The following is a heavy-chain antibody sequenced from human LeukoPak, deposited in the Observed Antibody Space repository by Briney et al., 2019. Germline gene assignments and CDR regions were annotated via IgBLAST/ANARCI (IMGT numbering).Heavy chain of an antibody. V-gene: IGHV1-18*01. CDR1: GYTFTSYG. CDR3: ARVPAPYCSSTSCPLPDY. D-gene: IGHD2-2*01. CDR2: TSAYNGNT. Sequence: ASVKVSCKASGYTFTSYGISWVRQAPGQGLEWMGWTSAYNGNTNYAQKLQGRVTMTTDTSTSTAYMELRSLRSDDTAVYYCARVPAPYCSSTSCPLPDYWGQGTLVTVSS. J-gene: IGHJ4*02.